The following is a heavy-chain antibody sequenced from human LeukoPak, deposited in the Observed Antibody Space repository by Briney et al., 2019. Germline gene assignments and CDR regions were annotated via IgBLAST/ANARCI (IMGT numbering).Heavy chain of an antibody. V-gene: IGHV4-59*08. D-gene: IGHD3-3*01. J-gene: IGHJ6*02. Sequence: SETLSLTCTVSGGSISSYYWSWIRQAPGKGLEWIGYIYYSGSTNYNPSLKSRVTISVDTSKNQFSLKLSSVTAADTAVYYCARHENDYDFWSGYPHMDVWGQGTTVTVSS. CDR3: ARHENDYDFWSGYPHMDV. CDR1: GGSISSYY. CDR2: IYYSGST.